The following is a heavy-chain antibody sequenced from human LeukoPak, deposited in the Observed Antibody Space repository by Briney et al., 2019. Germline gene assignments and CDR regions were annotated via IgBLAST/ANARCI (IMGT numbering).Heavy chain of an antibody. D-gene: IGHD3-3*01. V-gene: IGHV3-23*01. CDR3: AKGRGSSFGHPIDN. CDR1: GFTLSSYA. CDR2: TSSSDSGK. Sequence: PGGSLRLSCVVSGFTLSSYAMSWVRQAPGKGLEWVAATSSSDSGKYHTDSVRGRFTVSRDNSNNTVFLQINSLRGEDTAVYYCAKGRGSSFGHPIDNWGQGTLVTVSS. J-gene: IGHJ4*02.